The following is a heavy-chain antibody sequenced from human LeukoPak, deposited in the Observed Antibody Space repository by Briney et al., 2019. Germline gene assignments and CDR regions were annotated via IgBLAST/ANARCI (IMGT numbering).Heavy chain of an antibody. CDR1: GVSISSGGYY. V-gene: IGHV4-31*03. CDR3: AALYGDYGVIDY. J-gene: IGHJ4*02. Sequence: SETLSLTCTVSGVSISSGGYYWTWIRQHPGKGLEWIGYVYYTGSTYYNPSLKSRLSISVDTSKNQFSLKLSSVTAADTAVYYCAALYGDYGVIDYWGQGTLVTVSS. D-gene: IGHD4-17*01. CDR2: VYYTGST.